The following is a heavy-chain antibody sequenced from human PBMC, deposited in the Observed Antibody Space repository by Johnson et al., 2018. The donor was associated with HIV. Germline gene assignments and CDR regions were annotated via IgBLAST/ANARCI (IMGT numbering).Heavy chain of an antibody. V-gene: IGHV3-7*01. J-gene: IGHJ3*02. CDR3: AKPQRLSPYDAFDI. CDR2: LNEGGGQK. Sequence: VQLVESGGGLVQPGGSLRLSCAASGFTFSGYWMSWVRQAPGKGLEWVATLNEGGGQKYYGDSVKGRFTISRANAKNSLYLQLNSLRAEDTAVCYCAKPQRLSPYDAFDIWGQGTMVTVSS. CDR1: GFTFSGYW. D-gene: IGHD3-16*02.